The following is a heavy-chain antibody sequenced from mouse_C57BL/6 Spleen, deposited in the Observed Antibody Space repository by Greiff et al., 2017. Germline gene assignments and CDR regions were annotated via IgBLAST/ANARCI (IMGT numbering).Heavy chain of an antibody. D-gene: IGHD2-2*01. Sequence: EVQRVESEGGLVQPGSSMKLSCTASGFTFSDYYMAWVRQVPEKGLEWVANINYDGSSTYYLDSLKSRFIISRDNAKNILYLQMSSLKSEDTATYYCARYGYSYYFDYWGQGTTLTVSS. V-gene: IGHV5-16*01. CDR3: ARYGYSYYFDY. CDR1: GFTFSDYY. J-gene: IGHJ2*01. CDR2: INYDGSST.